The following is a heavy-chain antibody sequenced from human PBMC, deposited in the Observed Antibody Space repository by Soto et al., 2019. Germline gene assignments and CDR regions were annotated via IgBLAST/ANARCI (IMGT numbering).Heavy chain of an antibody. CDR2: IIPIFGTA. Sequence: QVQLVQSGAEVKKPGSSVKVSCKASGGTFSSYAISWVRQAPGQGLGWMGGIIPIFGTANYAQKFQGRVTITADESTSTAYMELSSLRSEDTAVYYCARSLPAAMPGWFDPWGQGTLVTVSS. D-gene: IGHD2-2*01. V-gene: IGHV1-69*12. CDR1: GGTFSSYA. J-gene: IGHJ5*02. CDR3: ARSLPAAMPGWFDP.